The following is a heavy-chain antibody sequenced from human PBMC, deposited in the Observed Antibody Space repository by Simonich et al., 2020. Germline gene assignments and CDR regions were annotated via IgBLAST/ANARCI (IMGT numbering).Heavy chain of an antibody. Sequence: EVQLVESGGGLVKPGGSLRLSCAASGFTFSSYSMNWVRQAPGKGLEWVSAIISSSRYIYYADSVKGRFTISRDNAKNSLYLQMNSLRAEDTAVYYCAREQARGGAFDIWGQGTMVTVSS. CDR3: AREQARGGAFDI. CDR2: IISSSRYI. CDR1: GFTFSSYS. V-gene: IGHV3-21*01. J-gene: IGHJ3*02. D-gene: IGHD3-16*01.